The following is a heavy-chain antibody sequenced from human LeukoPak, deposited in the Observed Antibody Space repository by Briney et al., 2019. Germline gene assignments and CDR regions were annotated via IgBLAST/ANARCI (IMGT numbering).Heavy chain of an antibody. Sequence: SETLFLTCTVSGGSISSSSYYWGWIRQPPGKGLEWIGSIYYSGSTYYNLSLKSRVTISVDTSKNQFSLKLSSVTAADTAVYYCARGVRRHYYGSGSYYNDDYWGQGTLVTVSS. D-gene: IGHD3-10*01. CDR1: GGSISSSSYY. CDR3: ARGVRRHYYGSGSYYNDDY. CDR2: IYYSGST. V-gene: IGHV4-39*07. J-gene: IGHJ4*02.